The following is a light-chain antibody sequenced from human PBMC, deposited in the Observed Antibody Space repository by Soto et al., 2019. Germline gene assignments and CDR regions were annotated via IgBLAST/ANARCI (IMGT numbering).Light chain of an antibody. V-gene: IGKV3-20*01. Sequence: EVVLTQSPGTLSLSPRERATLSCRASQSVSNNYLAWYQHTPGQAPRLLIYGASNRAPSIPDRFSGSGSGPDFTLTISRLAAEDFAVCYCQHYAASPRTFGQGTLVEVK. CDR3: QHYAASPRT. CDR2: GAS. CDR1: QSVSNNY. J-gene: IGKJ1*01.